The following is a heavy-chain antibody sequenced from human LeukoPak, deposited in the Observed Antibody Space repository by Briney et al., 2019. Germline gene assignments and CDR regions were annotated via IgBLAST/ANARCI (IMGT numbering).Heavy chain of an antibody. CDR1: GFTFHFYS. CDR3: ARGEDY. J-gene: IGHJ4*02. Sequence: GGSLRLSCAASGFTFHFYSMTWVRQAPGKGLEWVSYISSRSSTIYYTDSVKGRFTVSRDNAKNSLNLQMNSLRDEITAVYYCARGEDYWGQGTLVTVSS. V-gene: IGHV3-48*02. CDR2: ISSRSSTI.